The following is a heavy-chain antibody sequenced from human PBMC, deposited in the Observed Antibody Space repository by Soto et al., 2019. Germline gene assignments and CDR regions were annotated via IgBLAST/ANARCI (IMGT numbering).Heavy chain of an antibody. CDR2: INPSGGST. V-gene: IGHV1-46*03. CDR1: GYTFTSYY. CDR3: ARVSPSDTRYGYVGNNPFDP. J-gene: IGHJ5*02. Sequence: AAVNVSCKASGYTFTSYYMHLLGQAPGEGLEGMGMINPSGGSTSYAQKFQGRVTMPSDTSTSTVYMELSSLRSEDTPVSYCARVSPSDTRYGYVGNNPFDPWGQGTLVTVSS. D-gene: IGHD5-18*01.